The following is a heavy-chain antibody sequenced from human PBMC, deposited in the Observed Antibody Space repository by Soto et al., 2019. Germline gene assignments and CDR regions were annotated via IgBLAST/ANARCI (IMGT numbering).Heavy chain of an antibody. CDR3: AKDMGSSWYHKYAFDI. CDR2: ISWNSGSI. CDR1: GFTFDDYA. J-gene: IGHJ3*02. D-gene: IGHD6-13*01. Sequence: GGSLRLSCAASGFTFDDYAMHWVRQAPGKGLEWVSGISWNSGSIGYADSVKGRFTISRDNAKNSLYLQMNSLRAEDTALYYCAKDMGSSWYHKYAFDIWGQGTMDTVSS. V-gene: IGHV3-9*01.